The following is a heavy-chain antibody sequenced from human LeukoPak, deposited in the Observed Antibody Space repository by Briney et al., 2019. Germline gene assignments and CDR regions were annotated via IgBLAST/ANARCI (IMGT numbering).Heavy chain of an antibody. Sequence: GGSLRLSCAASGFTFDDYGMSWVRQAPGKGPEWVSFISWNGGSTGYADSVKGRFTISRDNAKNSLYLQMSSLRAEDTALYYCAREETRITMLRGVTYFEYWGQGTLVTVSS. J-gene: IGHJ4*02. D-gene: IGHD3-10*01. CDR3: AREETRITMLRGVTYFEY. CDR2: ISWNGGST. V-gene: IGHV3-20*04. CDR1: GFTFDDYG.